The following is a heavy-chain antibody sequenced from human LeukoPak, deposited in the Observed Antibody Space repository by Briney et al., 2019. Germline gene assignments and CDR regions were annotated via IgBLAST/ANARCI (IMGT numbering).Heavy chain of an antibody. V-gene: IGHV4-39*07. Sequence: SETLSLTCTVSGGSISSSSYYWGWIRQPPGKGLEWIGSIYYSGSTYYNPSLKSRVTISVDTSKNQFSLKLSSVTAADTAVYYCARDLEGYYGSGSYLRFLHYYYYYMDVWGKGTTVTVSS. CDR3: ARDLEGYYGSGSYLRFLHYYYYYMDV. CDR2: IYYSGST. CDR1: GGSISSSSYY. J-gene: IGHJ6*03. D-gene: IGHD3-10*01.